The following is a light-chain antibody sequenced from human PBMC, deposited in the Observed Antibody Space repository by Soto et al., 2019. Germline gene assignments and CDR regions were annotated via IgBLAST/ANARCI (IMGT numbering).Light chain of an antibody. CDR3: TSYTSSSTQV. CDR2: EVT. J-gene: IGLJ1*01. Sequence: QSVLTQPASVSGSPGQSITISCTGTSSDVGGYDYVSWYQQHPGTAPRLIIFEVTNRPSGVSNHFSGSKSGNTASLTISGLQAEDEADYYCTSYTSSSTQVFGTGTKVTV. V-gene: IGLV2-14*01. CDR1: SSDVGGYDY.